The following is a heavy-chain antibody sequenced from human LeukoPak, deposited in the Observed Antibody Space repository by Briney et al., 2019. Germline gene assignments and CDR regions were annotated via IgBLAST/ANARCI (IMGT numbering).Heavy chain of an antibody. D-gene: IGHD3-10*01. CDR2: INSDGSST. CDR1: GFIFSSYW. CDR3: GVSEVTRATPQH. Sequence: GGSLRLSCAASGFIFSSYWMHWVRQAPGKGLVWVSRINSDGSSTNYADSVKGRFTISRDNAKNTLFLQMNSLGAEDTAVYFCGVSEVTRATPQHWGQGTLVTVSS. J-gene: IGHJ1*01. V-gene: IGHV3-74*01.